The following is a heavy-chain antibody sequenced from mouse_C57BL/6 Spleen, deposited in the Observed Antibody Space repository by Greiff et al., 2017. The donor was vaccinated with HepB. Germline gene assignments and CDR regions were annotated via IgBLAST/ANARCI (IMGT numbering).Heavy chain of an antibody. D-gene: IGHD2-4*01. CDR3: ARGSSTMTLYFDY. J-gene: IGHJ2*01. CDR2: INPNNGGT. Sequence: EVKLQQSGPELVKPGASVKISCKASGYTFTDYYMNWVKQSHGKSLEWIGDINPNNGGTSYNQKFKGKATLTVDKSSSTAYMELRSLTSEDSAVYYCARGSSTMTLYFDYWGQGTTLTVSS. V-gene: IGHV1-26*01. CDR1: GYTFTDYY.